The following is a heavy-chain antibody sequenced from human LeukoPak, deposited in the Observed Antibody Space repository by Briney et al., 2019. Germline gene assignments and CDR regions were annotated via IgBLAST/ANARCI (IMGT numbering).Heavy chain of an antibody. CDR3: VRSFYGDHPY. CDR1: GFTLSTYD. D-gene: IGHD4-17*01. J-gene: IGHJ4*02. V-gene: IGHV3-13*01. Sequence: PGGSLRLSCAASGFTLSTYDMHWVRQGPGEGLEWVAAVGTSGHAFYPDSVKGQFTISRENARNSVYLQMNSLRAGDTAVYYCVRSFYGDHPYWSQGTLVTVSS. CDR2: VGTSGHA.